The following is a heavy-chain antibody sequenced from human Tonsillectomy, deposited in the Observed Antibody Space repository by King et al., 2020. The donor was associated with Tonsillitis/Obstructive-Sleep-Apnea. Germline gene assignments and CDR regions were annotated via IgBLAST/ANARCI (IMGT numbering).Heavy chain of an antibody. V-gene: IGHV4-59*01. Sequence: QLQESGPGLVKPSETLSLTCSVSGGSMNSYYWSWIRQPPGRGLEGIGYIYHSGSTNYNPSLKNRLTISVDTSKNHFSLKLSSVTAADTAVYYCARDMVLEAGGDAFDIWGQGTMVTVSS. CDR1: GGSMNSYY. J-gene: IGHJ3*02. D-gene: IGHD2-8*01. CDR2: IYHSGST. CDR3: ARDMVLEAGGDAFDI.